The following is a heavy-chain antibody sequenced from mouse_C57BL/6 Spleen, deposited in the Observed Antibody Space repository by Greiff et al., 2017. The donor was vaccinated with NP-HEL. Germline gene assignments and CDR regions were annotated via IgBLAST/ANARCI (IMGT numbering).Heavy chain of an antibody. CDR3: ARVTTVVGAMDY. Sequence: VQLQQSGPELVKPGDSVKISCKASGYSFTGYFMNWVMQSHGKSLEWIGRINPYNGDTFYNQKFKGKATLTVDKSSSTAHMELRSLTSEDSAVYYCARVTTVVGAMDYWGQGTSVTVSS. J-gene: IGHJ4*01. CDR2: INPYNGDT. CDR1: GYSFTGYF. V-gene: IGHV1-20*01. D-gene: IGHD1-1*01.